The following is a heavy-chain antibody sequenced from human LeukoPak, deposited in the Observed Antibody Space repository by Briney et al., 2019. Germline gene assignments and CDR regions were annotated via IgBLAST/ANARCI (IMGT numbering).Heavy chain of an antibody. CDR2: INHSGST. CDR1: GGSFSGYY. Sequence: SETLSLTCAVYGGSFSGYYWSWIRQPPGKGLEWIGEINHSGSTNYNPSLKSRVTISVDTSKNQYSLKLSSVTAADTAVYYCARWAGSGNDYWGQGTLVTVSS. D-gene: IGHD3-10*01. CDR3: ARWAGSGNDY. V-gene: IGHV4-34*01. J-gene: IGHJ4*02.